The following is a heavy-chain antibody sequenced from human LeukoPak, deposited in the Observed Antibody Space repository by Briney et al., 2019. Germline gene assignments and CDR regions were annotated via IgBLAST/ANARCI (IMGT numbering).Heavy chain of an antibody. D-gene: IGHD5-12*01. CDR3: AKDEVNSGYDFYFDY. CDR1: GFTFSSYG. J-gene: IGHJ4*02. CDR2: ISYDGSNK. Sequence: GRSLRLPCAASGFTFSSYGMHWVRQAPGKGLEWVAVISYDGSNKYYADSVKGRFTISRDNSKNTLYLQMNSLRAEDTAVYYCAKDEVNSGYDFYFDYWGQGTLVTVSS. V-gene: IGHV3-30*18.